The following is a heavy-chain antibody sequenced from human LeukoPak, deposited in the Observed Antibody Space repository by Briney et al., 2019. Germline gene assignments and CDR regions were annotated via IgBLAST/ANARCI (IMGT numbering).Heavy chain of an antibody. J-gene: IGHJ4*02. CDR2: IKQDGSEK. Sequence: GGSLRLSCAASGFTFSSYWMSWVRQAPGKGLEWVANIKQDGSEKYYVDSVKGRFTISRDNAKDSLYLQMNSLRAEDTAVYYCARGTIAAAGYYYFDYWGQGTQVTVSS. V-gene: IGHV3-7*04. CDR3: ARGTIAAAGYYYFDY. CDR1: GFTFSSYW. D-gene: IGHD6-13*01.